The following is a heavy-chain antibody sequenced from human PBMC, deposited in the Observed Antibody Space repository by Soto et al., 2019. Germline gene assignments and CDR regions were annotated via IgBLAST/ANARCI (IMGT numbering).Heavy chain of an antibody. J-gene: IGHJ6*02. Sequence: SETLSLTCAVSGGSISSGGYSWSWIRQPPGKGLEWIGYIYHSGSTYYNPSLKSRVTISVDRSKNQFSLKLSSVTAADTAVYYCASPVGATTGADYYYYYYGMDVWGQGTTVTSP. CDR2: IYHSGST. D-gene: IGHD1-26*01. CDR1: GGSISSGGYS. V-gene: IGHV4-30-2*01. CDR3: ASPVGATTGADYYYYYYGMDV.